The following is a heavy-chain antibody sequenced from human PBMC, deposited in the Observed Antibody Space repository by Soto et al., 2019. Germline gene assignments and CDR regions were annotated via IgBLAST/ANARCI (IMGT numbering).Heavy chain of an antibody. J-gene: IGHJ6*02. V-gene: IGHV1-2*04. CDR3: ATDSCGPGSTWYNHSSYYGLDG. CDR2: INPNSGGT. D-gene: IGHD6-13*01. Sequence: GASVKVSCKASGYTFTGYYMHWVRQAPGQGLEWMGWINPNSGGTNYAQKFQGWVTMTRDTSISTAYMELSRLRSDDTAVYYWATDSCGPGSTWYNHSSYYGLDGWGQATRITVSS. CDR1: GYTFTGYY.